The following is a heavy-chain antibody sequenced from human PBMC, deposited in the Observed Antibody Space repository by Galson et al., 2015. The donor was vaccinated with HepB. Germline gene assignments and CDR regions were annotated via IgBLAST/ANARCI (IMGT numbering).Heavy chain of an antibody. Sequence: SLRLSCAASGFTFSSYWMHWVRQAPGKGLVWVSRINSDGSSTSYADSVKGRFTISRDNAKNTLYLQMNSLRAEDTAVYYCARAGRSWWGISPFDLWGRGTLVTVSS. CDR2: INSDGSST. CDR1: GFTFSSYW. V-gene: IGHV3-74*01. D-gene: IGHD2-8*02. CDR3: ARAGRSWWGISPFDL. J-gene: IGHJ2*01.